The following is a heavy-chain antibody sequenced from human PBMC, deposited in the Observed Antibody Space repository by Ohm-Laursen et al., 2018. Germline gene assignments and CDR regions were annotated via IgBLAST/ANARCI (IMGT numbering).Heavy chain of an antibody. Sequence: SDTLSLTCSVSGGSISSSSYYWGWIRQPPGKGLEWIGSIYYSGSTYYNPSLKSRVTISVDTSKNQFSLKLSSVTAADTAVYYCARHYYDSSGYYYVRLYYFDYWGQGTLVTVSS. CDR2: IYYSGST. D-gene: IGHD3-22*01. J-gene: IGHJ4*02. CDR1: GGSISSSSYY. V-gene: IGHV4-39*01. CDR3: ARHYYDSSGYYYVRLYYFDY.